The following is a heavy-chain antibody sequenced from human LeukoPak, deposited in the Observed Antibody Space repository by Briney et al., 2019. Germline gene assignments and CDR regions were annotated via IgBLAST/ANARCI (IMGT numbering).Heavy chain of an antibody. CDR1: GFTFSSYW. Sequence: GGSLRLSCAASGFTFSSYWMHWVRQAPGKGLVWVSRINTDGSSTSYADSVKGRFTISRDNAKKTLYLQMNSPRAEDTAVYYCARVRGVDFEYWGQGTLVTVSS. V-gene: IGHV3-74*01. J-gene: IGHJ4*02. D-gene: IGHD3-10*01. CDR3: ARVRGVDFEY. CDR2: INTDGSST.